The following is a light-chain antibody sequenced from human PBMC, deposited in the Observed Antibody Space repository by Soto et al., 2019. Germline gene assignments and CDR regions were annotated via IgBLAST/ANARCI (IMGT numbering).Light chain of an antibody. CDR2: AAS. CDR1: QVITND. J-gene: IGKJ1*01. Sequence: DIQMTQSPSSLSASVGDRLTITCRASQVITNDLGWYQQKPGKAPKRLIYAASTLQSGVPSRFSGSGSGTEFTLTISSLQPEDVATYYCLQLNTYPWTLGQGTKVEIK. CDR3: LQLNTYPWT. V-gene: IGKV1-17*01.